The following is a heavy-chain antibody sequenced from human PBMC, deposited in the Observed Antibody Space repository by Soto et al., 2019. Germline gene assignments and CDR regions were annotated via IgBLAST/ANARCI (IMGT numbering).Heavy chain of an antibody. CDR3: ARRDGDPPYYYYYYMDV. V-gene: IGHV4-39*01. CDR1: GGSISSSSYY. J-gene: IGHJ6*03. CDR2: IYYSGST. D-gene: IGHD4-17*01. Sequence: SETLSLTCTVSGGSISSSSYYWGWIRQPPGKGLEWIGSIYYSGSTYYNPSLKSRVTISVDTSKNQFSLKLSSVTAADTAVYYCARRDGDPPYYYYYYMDVWGKGTTVTVSS.